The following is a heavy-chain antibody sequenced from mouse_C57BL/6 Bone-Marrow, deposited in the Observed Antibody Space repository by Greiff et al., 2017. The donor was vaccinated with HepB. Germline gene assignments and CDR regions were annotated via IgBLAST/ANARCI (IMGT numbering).Heavy chain of an antibody. V-gene: IGHV1-81*01. J-gene: IGHJ1*03. Sequence: VQLQQSGAELARPGASVKLSCKASGYTFTSYGISWVKQRTGQGLEWIGEIYPRSGNTYYNEKFKGKATLTADKSSSTAYMELRSLTSEDSAVYFCARGYMGLRRYFDVWGTGTTVTVSS. D-gene: IGHD2-4*01. CDR1: GYTFTSYG. CDR2: IYPRSGNT. CDR3: ARGYMGLRRYFDV.